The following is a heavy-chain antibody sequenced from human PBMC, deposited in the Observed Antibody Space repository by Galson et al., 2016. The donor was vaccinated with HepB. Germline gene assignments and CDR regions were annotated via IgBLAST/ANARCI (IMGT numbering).Heavy chain of an antibody. CDR3: ARPLGLLGYCSKTSCYDAFDI. CDR1: GYNFMSYW. D-gene: IGHD2-2*01. V-gene: IGHV5-51*01. CDR2: IYPGASET. J-gene: IGHJ3*02. Sequence: QSGAEVKKPGESLKISCKGSGYNFMSYWIGWVRQKPGKGLEWMGIIYPGASETRYSPSFQGQVTISVDKSISTAYLQWSSRKASDTAMYYCARPLGLLGYCSKTSCYDAFDIWGQGTMVTVSS.